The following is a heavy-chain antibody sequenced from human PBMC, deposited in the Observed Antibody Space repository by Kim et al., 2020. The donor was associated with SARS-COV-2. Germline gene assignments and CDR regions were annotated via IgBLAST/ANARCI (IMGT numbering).Heavy chain of an antibody. Sequence: SETLSLTCTVSGYSISSGYYWGWIRQPPGKGLEWIGSIYHSGSTYYNPSLKSRVTISVDTSKNQFSLKLSSVTAADTAVYYCARDPGVALGEFDYWGQGTLLTVSS. V-gene: IGHV4-38-2*02. CDR3: ARDPGVALGEFDY. CDR2: IYHSGST. CDR1: GYSISSGYY. D-gene: IGHD3-10*01. J-gene: IGHJ4*02.